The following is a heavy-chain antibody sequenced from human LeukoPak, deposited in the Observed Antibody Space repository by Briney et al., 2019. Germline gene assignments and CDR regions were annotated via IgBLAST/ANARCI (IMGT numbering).Heavy chain of an antibody. Sequence: YYWSWIRQPPGKGLEWIGEINHSGSTNYNPSLKRGVTISVETSKKKFSLKKSSVTAADTAVYYCARGPHGYSSSWYRPSYNWFDPWGQGTLVTVSS. V-gene: IGHV4-34*01. J-gene: IGHJ5*02. CDR1: YY. CDR2: INHSGST. CDR3: ARGPHGYSSSWYRPSYNWFDP. D-gene: IGHD6-13*01.